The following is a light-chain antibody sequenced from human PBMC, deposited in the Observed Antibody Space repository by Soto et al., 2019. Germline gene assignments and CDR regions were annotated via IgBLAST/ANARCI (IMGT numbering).Light chain of an antibody. V-gene: IGKV3-15*01. CDR3: QQYNDNWPT. CDR1: QSVRTN. Sequence: EIVMTQSPATLSVSPGERATLSCRASQSVRTNLAWYQHKPGQSPRLLIYGASNRATGFPARFSASGSGTEFTLTINGLQSEDFAVYYCQQYNDNWPTFGQGTRWISN. CDR2: GAS. J-gene: IGKJ1*01.